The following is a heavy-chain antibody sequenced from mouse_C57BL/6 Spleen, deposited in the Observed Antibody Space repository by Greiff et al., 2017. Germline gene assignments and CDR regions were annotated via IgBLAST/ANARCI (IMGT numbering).Heavy chain of an antibody. CDR2: ISDGGSYT. V-gene: IGHV5-4*01. Sequence: EVPLVESGGGFVQPGGSLKLSCAASGFTFSSSAMSWVRQTPGKSLEWVATISDGGSYTYYPDNVKGRFTISRDNAKNTLYLQMSHLKSADTAMYYYARVKYCYYFDDWGQGATLTVSS. CDR1: GFTFSSSA. J-gene: IGHJ2*01. D-gene: IGHD5-1-1*01. CDR3: ARVKYCYYFDD.